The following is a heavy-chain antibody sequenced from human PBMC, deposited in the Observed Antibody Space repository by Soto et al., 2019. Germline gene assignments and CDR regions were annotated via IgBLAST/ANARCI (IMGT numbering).Heavy chain of an antibody. CDR2: IYHSGST. V-gene: IGHV4-4*02. Sequence: PSETLSLTCAVSGGSISSSNWLSWVRQPPGKGLEWIGEIYHSGSTNYSPSLKSRVTISVDKSKNQFSLKLSSVTAADTAVYYCARDLYYYGSGSYYFHRAFDIRGQGTMVTVSS. J-gene: IGHJ3*02. D-gene: IGHD3-10*01. CDR1: GGSISSSNW. CDR3: ARDLYYYGSGSYYFHRAFDI.